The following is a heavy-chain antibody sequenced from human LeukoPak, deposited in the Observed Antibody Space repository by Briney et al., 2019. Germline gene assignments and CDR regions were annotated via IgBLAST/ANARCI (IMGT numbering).Heavy chain of an antibody. CDR1: GFTFSSYS. D-gene: IGHD1-26*01. CDR3: ARGFGWELPDAFDI. J-gene: IGHJ3*02. Sequence: GGSLRLSCAASGFTFSSYSMNWVRQAPGKGLEWVSYISSSSSTIYYADSVKGRFTISRDNAKNSLYLQMNSLRAEDTALYYCARGFGWELPDAFDIWGQGTLVTVSS. V-gene: IGHV3-48*04. CDR2: ISSSSSTI.